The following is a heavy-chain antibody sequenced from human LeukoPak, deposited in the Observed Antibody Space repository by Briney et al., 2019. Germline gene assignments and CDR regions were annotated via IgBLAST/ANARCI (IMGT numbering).Heavy chain of an antibody. V-gene: IGHV3-30*18. D-gene: IGHD4-17*01. CDR2: ISYDGSNK. J-gene: IGHJ4*02. CDR3: AKDRDYGDYRLSFDY. Sequence: GGSLRLSCAASGFTFSSYGMHWVRQAPGKGLEWVAVISYDGSNKYYADSVTGRYTISRDNSKKTLYLQMNSLRAEDTAVYYCAKDRDYGDYRLSFDYSGQGTLVTVSS. CDR1: GFTFSSYG.